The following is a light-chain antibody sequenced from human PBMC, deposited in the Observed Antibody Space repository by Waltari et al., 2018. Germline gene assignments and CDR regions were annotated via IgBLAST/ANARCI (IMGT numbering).Light chain of an antibody. CDR2: DVN. Sequence: QSALTQPASVSGSPGQSITISCSGPSSDIGGFEYVAWYQQHPDKIPRLVIYDVNDRPSGVSNRFSGSKSGNTASLTISGLQAEDEADYYCSSYSSRDTLVFGGGTKVSVL. V-gene: IGLV2-14*03. CDR1: SSDIGGFEY. J-gene: IGLJ1*01. CDR3: SSYSSRDTLV.